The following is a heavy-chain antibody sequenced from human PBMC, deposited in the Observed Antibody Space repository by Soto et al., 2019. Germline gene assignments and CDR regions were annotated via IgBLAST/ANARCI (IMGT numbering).Heavy chain of an antibody. Sequence: SVKVSCKASGGTFSSYAISWVRQAPGQGLEWMGGIIPIFGTANYAQKFQGRVTITADESTSTAYMELSSLRSEDTAVYYCARGRHYYDSSGDYPQNYGMDVCGQGTTVTVSS. CDR3: ARGRHYYDSSGDYPQNYGMDV. V-gene: IGHV1-69*13. CDR1: GGTFSSYA. D-gene: IGHD3-22*01. CDR2: IIPIFGTA. J-gene: IGHJ6*02.